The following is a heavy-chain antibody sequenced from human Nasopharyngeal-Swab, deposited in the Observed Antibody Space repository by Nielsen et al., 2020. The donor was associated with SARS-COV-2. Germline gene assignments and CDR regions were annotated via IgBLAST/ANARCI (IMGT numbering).Heavy chain of an antibody. CDR2: INTANGNT. CDR3: AREVEDGGPSFHY. J-gene: IGHJ4*02. V-gene: IGHV1-3*04. D-gene: IGHD2-15*01. Sequence: ASVKVSCKASGYTFTSYAMHWVRQAPGQRLEWMGWINTANGNTKYSQKFQDRVTSTRDTSASTAYMELRSLRSEDTAVYYCAREVEDGGPSFHYWGQGTLVTVSS. CDR1: GYTFTSYA.